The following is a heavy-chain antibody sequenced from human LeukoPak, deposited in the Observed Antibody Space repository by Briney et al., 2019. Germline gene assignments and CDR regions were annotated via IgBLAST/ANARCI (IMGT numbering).Heavy chain of an antibody. CDR3: ARGPGSSSWYLTLEGGYYFDY. CDR2: INPSGGST. CDR1: GYTFTSYY. D-gene: IGHD6-13*01. Sequence: ASVKVSCKASGYTFTSYYMHWVRQAPGQGLEWMGIINPSGGSTNYTQKFQGRLTMTRDTSTSTVYMEVGSLRSEDTAVYYCARGPGSSSWYLTLEGGYYFDYWGQGTLVTVSS. V-gene: IGHV1-46*01. J-gene: IGHJ4*02.